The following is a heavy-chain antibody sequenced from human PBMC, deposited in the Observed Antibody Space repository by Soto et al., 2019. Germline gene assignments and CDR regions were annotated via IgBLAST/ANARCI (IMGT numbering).Heavy chain of an antibody. CDR2: IKTNTEGGTT. D-gene: IGHD2-15*01. Sequence: EVKLVESGGGFIYPGGSLRLSCAASGLTISNAWMNWVRQAPGKGLEWVGRIKTNTEGGTTDYAAAVKGRFTVSRDDSKNTLYLQMNSLKIEDTAVYYCTTGSVEGVWGQGTTVTVS. J-gene: IGHJ6*02. V-gene: IGHV3-15*07. CDR3: TTGSVEGV. CDR1: GLTISNAW.